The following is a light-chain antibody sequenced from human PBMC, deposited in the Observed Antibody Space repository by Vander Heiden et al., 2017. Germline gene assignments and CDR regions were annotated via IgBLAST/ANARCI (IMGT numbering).Light chain of an antibody. Sequence: GDRVTITCRASQSISSYLNWYQQKPGKAPKLLIYAASSLQSGVPSRFSGSGSGTDFTLTISRLQPEDFATYYCQQSYSTLLTFGGGTKVEIK. J-gene: IGKJ4*01. CDR1: QSISSY. CDR3: QQSYSTLLT. V-gene: IGKV1-39*01. CDR2: AAS.